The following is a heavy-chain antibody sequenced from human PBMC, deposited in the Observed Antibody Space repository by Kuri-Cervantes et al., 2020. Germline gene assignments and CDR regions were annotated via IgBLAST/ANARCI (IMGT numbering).Heavy chain of an antibody. CDR3: ARSHCSSTSCYPYYFDY. V-gene: IGHV4-38-2*01. J-gene: IGHJ4*02. CDR2: IYHSGST. CDR1: GYSISSGYY. Sequence: SETLSLTCAVSGYSISSGYYWGWIRQPPGKGLEWIGSIYHSGSTYYNPSLKSRVTISVDTSKNQFSLKLSSVTAADTAVYYCARSHCSSTSCYPYYFDYWCQGTLVTVSS. D-gene: IGHD2-2*01.